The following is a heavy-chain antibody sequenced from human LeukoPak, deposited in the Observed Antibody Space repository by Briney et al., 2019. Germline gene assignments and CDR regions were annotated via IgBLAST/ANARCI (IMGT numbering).Heavy chain of an antibody. Sequence: ASVKVSFKASGYTFTDYGFSWVRQAPGQGLEWMGWISAYNAKTNYAQRLQGRVTMTTDTSTTTAYMELRSLRSDDTAVYYCARDEGGSGWRFVYWGQGPLVTVSS. CDR3: ARDEGGSGWRFVY. J-gene: IGHJ4*02. CDR1: GYTFTDYG. D-gene: IGHD6-19*01. V-gene: IGHV1-18*01. CDR2: ISAYNAKT.